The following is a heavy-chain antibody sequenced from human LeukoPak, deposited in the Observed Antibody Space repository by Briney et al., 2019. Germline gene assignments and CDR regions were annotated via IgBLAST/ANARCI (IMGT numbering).Heavy chain of an antibody. J-gene: IGHJ3*02. Sequence: GASVKVSCTASGGTFSSYAISWVRQAPGQGLEWMGGIIPIFGTANYAQKFQGRVTMTRNTSISTAYMELSSLRSEDTAVYYCARGEIGGNGAFDIWGQGTMVTVSS. CDR3: ARGEIGGNGAFDI. CDR2: IIPIFGTA. D-gene: IGHD4-23*01. V-gene: IGHV1-69*05. CDR1: GGTFSSYA.